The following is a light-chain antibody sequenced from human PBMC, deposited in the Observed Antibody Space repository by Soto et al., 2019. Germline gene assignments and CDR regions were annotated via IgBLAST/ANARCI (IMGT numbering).Light chain of an antibody. V-gene: IGKV3-15*01. CDR1: QSVSSS. CDR3: QQYNHWPRT. J-gene: IGKJ1*01. Sequence: EIVMTQSPATLSVSPGERATLSCRASQSVSSSLAWYQHKPGQAPRLLMYGASTRATGIPARFSGSGSGTEFTLTISSLQSEDIALYYCQQYNHWPRTFGQGTKVEIK. CDR2: GAS.